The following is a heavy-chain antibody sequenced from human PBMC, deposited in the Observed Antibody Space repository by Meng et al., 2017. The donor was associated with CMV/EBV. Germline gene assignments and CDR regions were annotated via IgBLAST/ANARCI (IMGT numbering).Heavy chain of an antibody. CDR3: ARKKGGFRPAANGVGYYYYGMDV. V-gene: IGHV3-7*01. J-gene: IGHJ6*02. D-gene: IGHD3-16*01. CDR2: IKQDGSEK. CDR1: GFTSSSDW. Sequence: GGSLRLSCAASGFTSSSDWMSWVRQAPGKGMEWVANIKQDGSEKYYVNSVKGRFTIARDNAKNSLFLQMNSLRAEDTAVYYCARKKGGFRPAANGVGYYYYGMDVWGQGTTVTVSS.